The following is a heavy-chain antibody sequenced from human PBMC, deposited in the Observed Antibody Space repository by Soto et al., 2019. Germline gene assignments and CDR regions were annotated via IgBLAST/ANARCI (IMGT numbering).Heavy chain of an antibody. J-gene: IGHJ5*02. Sequence: SETLSLTFAVSGGSIRSSNWWSWVRQPPGKGLEWIGEIYHSGSTNYNPSLKSRVTISVDKSKNQFSLKLTSVTAADTAVYYCVKGGSSKFDPWGQGSLVTVSS. V-gene: IGHV4-4*02. D-gene: IGHD1-26*01. CDR2: IYHSGST. CDR1: GGSIRSSNW. CDR3: VKGGSSKFDP.